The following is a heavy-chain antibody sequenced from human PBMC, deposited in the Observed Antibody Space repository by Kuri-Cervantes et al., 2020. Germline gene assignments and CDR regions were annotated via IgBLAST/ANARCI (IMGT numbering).Heavy chain of an antibody. V-gene: IGHV4-38-2*02. CDR3: ARDPPGPRITVTGPVY. CDR2: IYHSGTT. D-gene: IGHD6-19*01. J-gene: IGHJ4*02. Sequence: SQTLSLTCAVSGDSVSSGYYWGWIRQPPGKGLEWIGSIYHSGTTYYNPSLQSRLTISLDKSQNHFSLRLSSVTAADTAIYYCARDPPGPRITVTGPVYWGQGTLVTVSS. CDR1: GDSVSSGYY.